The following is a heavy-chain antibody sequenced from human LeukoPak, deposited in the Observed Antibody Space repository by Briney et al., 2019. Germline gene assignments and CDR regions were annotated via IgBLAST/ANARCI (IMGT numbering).Heavy chain of an antibody. V-gene: IGHV4-59*02. CDR1: GGSVSGYY. CDR3: ARHFASGTYPLDH. Sequence: PSETLSLTCTVSGGSVSGYYWSWFRQPPGKTLEWIAYIYYSGNTNYNPALRSRVTISVDTSKNQVSLQLNSVTAADTAVYYCARHFASGTYPLDHWGQGTLVTVSS. J-gene: IGHJ4*02. D-gene: IGHD3-10*01. CDR2: IYYSGNT.